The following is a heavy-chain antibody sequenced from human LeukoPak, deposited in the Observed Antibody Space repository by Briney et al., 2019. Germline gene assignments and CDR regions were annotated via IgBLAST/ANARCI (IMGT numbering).Heavy chain of an antibody. Sequence: GGSLRLSCTASRFTFGDYAMSWVRQAPGKGLEWVGFIRSKAYGGTTEYAASVKGRFTISRDDSKSIAYLQMNSLKTEDTAVYYCTRGVLERLYFDYWGQGTLVTVSS. V-gene: IGHV3-49*04. CDR1: RFTFGDYA. J-gene: IGHJ4*02. CDR3: TRGVLERLYFDY. CDR2: IRSKAYGGTT. D-gene: IGHD1-1*01.